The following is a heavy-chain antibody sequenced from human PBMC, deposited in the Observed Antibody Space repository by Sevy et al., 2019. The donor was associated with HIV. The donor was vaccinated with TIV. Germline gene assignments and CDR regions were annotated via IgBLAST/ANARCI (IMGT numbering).Heavy chain of an antibody. Sequence: GGSLRLSCAASGFTFTSYAMYWVRQAPGKGLEWVAAIGGSGQSSFYADSVKGRFTVSRDRSKNTLYLQMDSLRVEDRALYYGAKDRIDGSVYCSNWLDFWGQGTPVTVSS. V-gene: IGHV3-23*01. CDR1: GFTFTSYA. J-gene: IGHJ5*01. CDR3: AKDRIDGSVYCSNWLDF. CDR2: IGGSGQSS. D-gene: IGHD3-22*01.